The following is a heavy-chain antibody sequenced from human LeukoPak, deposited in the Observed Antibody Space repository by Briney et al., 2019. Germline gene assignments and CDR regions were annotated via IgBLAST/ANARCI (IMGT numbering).Heavy chain of an antibody. CDR3: ARDLHYAFDI. J-gene: IGHJ3*02. D-gene: IGHD3-10*01. V-gene: IGHV3-48*02. CDR2: IYSSDTT. CDR1: GFTFSGYA. Sequence: GGSLRLSCAASGFTFSGYAMNWVRQAPGKGLEWVSHIYSSDTTYADSVKGRFTISRDNAKNSLYLQMNSLRDEDTAVYYFARDLHYAFDIWGQGTMVTASS.